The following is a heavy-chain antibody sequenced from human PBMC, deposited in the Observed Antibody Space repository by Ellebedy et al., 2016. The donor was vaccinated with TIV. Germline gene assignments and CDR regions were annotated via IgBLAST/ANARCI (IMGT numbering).Heavy chain of an antibody. CDR1: GGSISSYY. CDR3: ARTYSSSWYDWFDP. V-gene: IGHV4-59*01. Sequence: SETLSLXXTVSGGSISSYYWSWIRQPPGKGLEWIGSIYYSGSTNYNPSLKSRVTISVDTSKNQFSLKLSSVTAADTAVYYCARTYSSSWYDWFDPWGQGTLVTVSS. CDR2: IYYSGST. J-gene: IGHJ5*02. D-gene: IGHD6-13*01.